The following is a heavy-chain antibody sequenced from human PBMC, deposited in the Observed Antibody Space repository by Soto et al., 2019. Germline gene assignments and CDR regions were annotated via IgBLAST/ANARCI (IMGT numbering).Heavy chain of an antibody. D-gene: IGHD6-25*01. CDR1: GGSISNFY. J-gene: IGHJ6*02. CDR3: ARHKAAGSDRGGMDV. V-gene: IGHV4-59*08. CDR2: VHYSGST. Sequence: QVQLQESGPGLVKPSETLSLTCTVSGGSISNFYWTWIRQPPGKGLEWIGNVHYSGSTNYNPSVKSRVTPSVDTAKNQLSLNLSSVTAADTAVYYCARHKAAGSDRGGMDVWGQGTTVTVSS.